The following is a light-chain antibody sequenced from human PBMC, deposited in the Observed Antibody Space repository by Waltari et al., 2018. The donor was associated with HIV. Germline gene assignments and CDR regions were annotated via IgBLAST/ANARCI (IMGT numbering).Light chain of an antibody. V-gene: IGKV3-15*01. CDR3: QQYNHWPLT. CDR1: QSVGGD. CDR2: GAT. J-gene: IGKJ4*01. Sequence: ETVMTQSPDILSVSPGERPTLSCRASQSVGGDVAWYQQKPGQAPRLLIYGATSRATGIPARFSASGSGTEFILTISSLQSEEFAVYFCQQYNHWPLTFGGGTKVEIK.